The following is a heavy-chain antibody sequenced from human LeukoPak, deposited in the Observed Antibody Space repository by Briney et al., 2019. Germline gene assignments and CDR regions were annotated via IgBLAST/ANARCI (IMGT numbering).Heavy chain of an antibody. CDR2: TYYRSKWFN. D-gene: IGHD2-15*01. V-gene: IGHV6-1*01. Sequence: PSQTLSLTCAISGDSVSSTSSAWNWIRQSPSRGLEWLGRTYYRSKWFNDYAVSVKSRIIINPDTSKNQFSLQLNSVTPEDTAVYYCARDQGDIVVVVAATPEDYYYMDVWGKGTTVTVSS. CDR1: GDSVSSTSSA. CDR3: ARDQGDIVVVVAATPEDYYYMDV. J-gene: IGHJ6*03.